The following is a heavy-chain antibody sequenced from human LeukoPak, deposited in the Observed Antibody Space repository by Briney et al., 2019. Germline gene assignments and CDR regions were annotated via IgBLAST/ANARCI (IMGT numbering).Heavy chain of an antibody. CDR3: AKGSSGGWPYYFDY. V-gene: IGHV3-11*01. D-gene: IGHD6-19*01. Sequence: PGGSLRLSCVACGFTFSDYYMNWIRQAPGRGLEWVSSISGSGTNLYYADSVKGRFTISRDNAKNTLYLQMNSLTAEDTAVYYCAKGSSGGWPYYFDYWGQGTLVTVSS. CDR2: ISGSGTNL. CDR1: GFTFSDYY. J-gene: IGHJ4*02.